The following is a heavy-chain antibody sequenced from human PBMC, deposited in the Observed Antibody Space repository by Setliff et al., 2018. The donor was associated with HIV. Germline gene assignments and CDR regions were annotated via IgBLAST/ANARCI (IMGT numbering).Heavy chain of an antibody. Sequence: SETLSLTCTVSNDSINYQYWAWIRRPPGKGLEWIGSIYYSGNTNYNPSLKSRVTISIDTSKSQFSLKLTSVSAADTAMYYCARGRRRSSTPYYFDYWGQGTLVTVSS. V-gene: IGHV4-59*11. J-gene: IGHJ4*02. CDR1: NDSINYQY. CDR3: ARGRRRSSTPYYFDY. CDR2: IYYSGNT.